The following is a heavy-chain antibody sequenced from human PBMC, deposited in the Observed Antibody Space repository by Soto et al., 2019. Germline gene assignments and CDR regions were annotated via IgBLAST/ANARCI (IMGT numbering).Heavy chain of an antibody. J-gene: IGHJ2*01. Sequence: QAQLVQSGAEVKKPGASVKVSCQAGGYTFADYGISWVRQAPGQGLEWVGWIGPYNGNTNYAQNLQDRVTMTTDTSTNTAYMELRSLRSDDTALYYCARCYCTVGSCYTCWHLDLWGRGTLLTLSS. CDR1: GYTFADYG. D-gene: IGHD2-15*01. CDR3: ARCYCTVGSCYTCWHLDL. V-gene: IGHV1-18*01. CDR2: IGPYNGNT.